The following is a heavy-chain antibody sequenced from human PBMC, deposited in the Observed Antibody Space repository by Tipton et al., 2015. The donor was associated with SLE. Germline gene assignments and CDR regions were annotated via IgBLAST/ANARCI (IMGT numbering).Heavy chain of an antibody. CDR1: GGSISSGDYY. Sequence: LRLSCAVSGGSISSGDYYWSWIRQPPGKGLEWIGYIYYSGSTYYNPSLKSRVTISVDTSKNQFSVKLSSVTAADTAVYYCARRASQRITIFGVVSWYFDLWGRGTLVTVSS. D-gene: IGHD3-3*01. CDR2: IYYSGST. V-gene: IGHV4-30-4*01. J-gene: IGHJ2*01. CDR3: ARRASQRITIFGVVSWYFDL.